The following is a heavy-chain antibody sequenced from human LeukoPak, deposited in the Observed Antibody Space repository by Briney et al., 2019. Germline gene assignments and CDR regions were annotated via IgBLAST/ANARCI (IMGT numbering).Heavy chain of an antibody. CDR3: AKDETHYDSSGPRVPYYYYYGMDV. J-gene: IGHJ6*02. V-gene: IGHV3-30*18. CDR1: GFTFSSYG. Sequence: GGSLRLSCAASGFTFSSYGMHWVRQAPGKGLEWVAVISYDGSNKYYADSVKGRFTISRDNSKNTLYLQMNSLRAEDTAVYYCAKDETHYDSSGPRVPYYYYYGMDVWGQGTTVTVSS. D-gene: IGHD3-22*01. CDR2: ISYDGSNK.